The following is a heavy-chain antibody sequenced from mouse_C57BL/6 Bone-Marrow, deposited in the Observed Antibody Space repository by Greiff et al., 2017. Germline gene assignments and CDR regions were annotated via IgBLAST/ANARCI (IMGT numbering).Heavy chain of an antibody. CDR1: GYTFTSYG. CDR3: AREWYYYGSSPYYYAMDY. Sequence: ESGAELARPGASVKLSCKASGYTFTSYGISWVKQRTGQGLEWIGEIYPRSGNTYYNEKFKGKATLTADKSSSTAYMELRSLTSEDSAVYFCAREWYYYGSSPYYYAMDYWGQGTSVTVSS. D-gene: IGHD1-1*01. V-gene: IGHV1-81*01. CDR2: IYPRSGNT. J-gene: IGHJ4*01.